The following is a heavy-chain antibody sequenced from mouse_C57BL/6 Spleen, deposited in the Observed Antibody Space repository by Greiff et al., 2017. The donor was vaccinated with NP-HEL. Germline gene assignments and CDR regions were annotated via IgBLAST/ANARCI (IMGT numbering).Heavy chain of an antibody. CDR3: VSYYYGSSYSAMDY. D-gene: IGHD1-1*01. V-gene: IGHV3-6*01. Sequence: VQLKESGPGLVKPSPSLSLTCSVTGYSITSGYYWNWIRQFPGNQLEWMGYISNDGSNNYNAYLKNRISITRDTSKNQSFRKLNSVLTEDTATYSGVSYYYGSSYSAMDYWGQGTSVTVSS. J-gene: IGHJ4*01. CDR1: GYSITSGYY. CDR2: ISNDGSN.